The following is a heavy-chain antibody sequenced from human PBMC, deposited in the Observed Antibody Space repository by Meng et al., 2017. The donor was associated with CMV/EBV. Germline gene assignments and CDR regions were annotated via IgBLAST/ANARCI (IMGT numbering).Heavy chain of an antibody. V-gene: IGHV3-48*04. CDR2: ISSSSSTI. D-gene: IGHD4-17*01. Sequence: GESLKISCAASGFTFSSYSMNWVRQAPGKGLEWVSYISSSSSTIYYADSVKGRFTISRDNAKNSLYLQMNGLRAEDTAVYYCARDAYSFMIYGDYGMDVWGQGTTVTVSS. CDR3: ARDAYSFMIYGDYGMDV. J-gene: IGHJ6*02. CDR1: GFTFSSYS.